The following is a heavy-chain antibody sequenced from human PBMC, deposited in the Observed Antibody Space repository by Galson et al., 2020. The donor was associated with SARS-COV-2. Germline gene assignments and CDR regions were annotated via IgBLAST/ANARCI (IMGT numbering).Heavy chain of an antibody. Sequence: KIGESLKISCAASGFTFSSYSMNWVRQAPGKGLEWVSSISSSSSYIYYADSVKGRFTISRDNAKNSLYLQMNSLRAEDTAVYYCAREGAYCGGDCVPSVGVWYFDLWGRGSLVTVSS. CDR1: GFTFSSYS. V-gene: IGHV3-21*01. J-gene: IGHJ2*01. D-gene: IGHD2-21*02. CDR2: ISSSSSYI. CDR3: AREGAYCGGDCVPSVGVWYFDL.